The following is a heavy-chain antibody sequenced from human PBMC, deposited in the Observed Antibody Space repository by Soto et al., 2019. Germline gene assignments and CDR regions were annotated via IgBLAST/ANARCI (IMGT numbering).Heavy chain of an antibody. D-gene: IGHD3-22*01. CDR2: IIPIVETP. CDR1: GGTFNSYD. Sequence: SVKVSCKASGGTFNSYDINWVRQAPGQGLEWMGGIIPIVETPKYAQKFQGRVTITADESTNTVYMELSSLRSEDTAMYYCARLSRPNYYDTSGFFKDNWFDPWGQGXLVTVYS. J-gene: IGHJ5*02. CDR3: ARLSRPNYYDTSGFFKDNWFDP. V-gene: IGHV1-69*13.